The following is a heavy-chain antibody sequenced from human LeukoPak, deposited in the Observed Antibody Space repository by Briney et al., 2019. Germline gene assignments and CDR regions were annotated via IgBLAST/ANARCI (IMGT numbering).Heavy chain of an antibody. CDR1: GYTFTSYG. V-gene: IGHV1-18*01. CDR3: ASPYPGIAAAGNSYYYGMDV. D-gene: IGHD6-13*01. CDR2: ISAYNGNT. J-gene: IGHJ6*02. Sequence: GASVKVSCKASGYTFTSYGISWVRQAPGQGLEWMGWISAYNGNTNYAQKLQGRVTMTTDTSTSTAYMELRSLRSEDTAVYYCASPYPGIAAAGNSYYYGMDVWGQGTTVTVSS.